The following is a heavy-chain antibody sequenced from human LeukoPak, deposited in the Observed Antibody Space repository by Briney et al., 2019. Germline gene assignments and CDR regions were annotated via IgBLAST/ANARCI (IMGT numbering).Heavy chain of an antibody. J-gene: IGHJ4*02. CDR1: GFTFSSYA. Sequence: PGGSLRLSCAASGFTFSSYAMSWVRLAPGKGLEWVSAISSSGGSTNYADSVKGRFTISRDNLKNTLYLQMNSLRAEDTAVYYCAKAGVGATVFDYWGQGTLVTVSS. CDR2: ISSSGGST. CDR3: AKAGVGATVFDY. V-gene: IGHV3-23*01. D-gene: IGHD1-26*01.